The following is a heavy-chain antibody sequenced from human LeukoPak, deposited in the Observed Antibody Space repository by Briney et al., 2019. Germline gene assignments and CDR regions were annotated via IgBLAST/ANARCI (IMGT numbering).Heavy chain of an antibody. CDR2: ISSSSSYI. CDR1: GFTFSSCS. J-gene: IGHJ4*02. Sequence: GGSLRLSCAASGFTFSSCSMNWVRQAPGKGLEWVSSISSSSSYIYYADSVKGRLTISRDNDKTSLYLQMNSLRAEDTAVYYCAREWTWKLPDFDYWGQGTLVTVSS. V-gene: IGHV3-21*01. CDR3: AREWTWKLPDFDY. D-gene: IGHD1-26*01.